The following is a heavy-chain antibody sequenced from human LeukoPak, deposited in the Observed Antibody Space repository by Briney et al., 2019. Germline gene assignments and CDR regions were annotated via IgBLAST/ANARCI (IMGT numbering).Heavy chain of an antibody. Sequence: PGGSLRLSCAASGFTFSRHGVHWVRQAPGKGLEWVAVISYDGSDKHYADSVKGRFTISRDNSKNTLYLQMNSLRAEDTAVYYCARDYYDILTGYYDYWGQGTLVTVSS. CDR3: ARDYYDILTGYYDY. V-gene: IGHV3-30*03. CDR1: GFTFSRHG. D-gene: IGHD3-9*01. J-gene: IGHJ4*02. CDR2: ISYDGSDK.